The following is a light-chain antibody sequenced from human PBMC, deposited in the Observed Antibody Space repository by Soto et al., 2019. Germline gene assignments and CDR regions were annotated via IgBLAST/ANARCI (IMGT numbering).Light chain of an antibody. CDR1: QGISHY. V-gene: IGKV1-27*01. CDR2: AAS. Sequence: DIQMTQSPSSLSASVGDTVTITCRASQGISHYIAWYQQKPGQVPNLLIYAASTLQSGVPSRFRGSGSGTDFTLTISSLRPEDVASYYCQKYTNAPRTFGQGTKVEI. J-gene: IGKJ1*01. CDR3: QKYTNAPRT.